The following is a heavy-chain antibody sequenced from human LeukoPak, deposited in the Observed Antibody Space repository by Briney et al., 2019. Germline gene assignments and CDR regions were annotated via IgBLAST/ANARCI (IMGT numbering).Heavy chain of an antibody. Sequence: SETLSLTCTVSGGSISSSSYYWGWIRQPPGKGLEWIGSIYYSGSTYYNPSLKSRVTISVDTSKNHFSLKLSSVTAADTAVYYCARTIVVVPAAMGANAFDIWGQGTMVTVSS. D-gene: IGHD2-2*01. CDR2: IYYSGST. CDR3: ARTIVVVPAAMGANAFDI. V-gene: IGHV4-39*02. J-gene: IGHJ3*02. CDR1: GGSISSSSYY.